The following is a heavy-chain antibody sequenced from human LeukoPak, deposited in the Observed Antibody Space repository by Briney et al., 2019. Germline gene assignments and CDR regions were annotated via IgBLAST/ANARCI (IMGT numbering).Heavy chain of an antibody. V-gene: IGHV4-59*11. CDR1: GGSMSGHF. CDR3: ARDPADTDWYNFDF. J-gene: IGHJ4*02. Sequence: SETLSLTCTVSGGSMSGHFWSWFRRPPGKGLENIGYIHSSGSTNYNPSYKSRVTVSLEMSKNQFSLSLSSVTAADTAVYYCARDPADTDWYNFDFWGQGILVTVSS. CDR2: IHSSGST. D-gene: IGHD3-9*01.